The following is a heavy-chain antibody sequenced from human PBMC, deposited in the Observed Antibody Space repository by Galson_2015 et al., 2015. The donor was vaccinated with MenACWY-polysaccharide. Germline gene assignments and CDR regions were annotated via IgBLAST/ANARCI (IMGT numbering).Heavy chain of an antibody. J-gene: IGHJ4*02. CDR3: ARGLGDDHILTGYWY. V-gene: IGHV1-18*01. CDR2: ISAYSGNT. CDR1: GYTFTSYG. D-gene: IGHD3-9*01. Sequence: SVKVSCKASGYTFTSYGISCVRQAPGQGLEWMGWISAYSGNTNSAQKIQGRVTMTTDTSTSTAYMELRSLRSDDTAVYYCARGLGDDHILTGYWYWGQGTLVTVSS.